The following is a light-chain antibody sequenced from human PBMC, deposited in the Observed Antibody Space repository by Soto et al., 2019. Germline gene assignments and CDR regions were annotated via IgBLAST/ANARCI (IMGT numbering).Light chain of an antibody. CDR1: QSVSSDY. J-gene: IGKJ2*01. CDR3: QQYSSSSYT. Sequence: IVLTQSPGTLSLSPGERATLSCRASQSVSSDYLAWYQQKPGQAPRLLIYGASSRATGIPGRFSGSGSVTDFTLTISRLEPEDFAVYYCQQYSSSSYTFGQGTRLDIK. V-gene: IGKV3-20*01. CDR2: GAS.